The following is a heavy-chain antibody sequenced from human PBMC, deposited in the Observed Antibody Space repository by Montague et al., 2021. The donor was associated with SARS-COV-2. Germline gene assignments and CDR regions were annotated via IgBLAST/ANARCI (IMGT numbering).Heavy chain of an antibody. CDR1: GGSISSYF. CDR3: ARVVRYYDFWSGYTEYYYYGMDV. J-gene: IGHJ6*02. CDR2: IYYSGTT. Sequence: SETLSLTCTVSGGSISSYFWSWIRQPPGKGLEWNGSIYYSGTTNYSPSLKSRVTISVDTSKYQFSLKLSSVTAADTAVYYCARVVRYYDFWSGYTEYYYYGMDVWGQGTTVTVSS. D-gene: IGHD3-3*01. V-gene: IGHV4-59*01.